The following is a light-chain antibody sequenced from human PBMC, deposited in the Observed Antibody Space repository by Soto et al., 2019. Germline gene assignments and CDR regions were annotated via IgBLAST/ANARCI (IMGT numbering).Light chain of an antibody. CDR1: SSDIGGYNY. Sequence: QSALTQPASVSGSPGQSITISCTGTSSDIGGYNYVSWYQQHPGKAPKLLIYEVSNRPSGASNRFSGSKSGNTASLTISGLQAEDEADYFCSSYAGSSNSLVFGGGTQLTVL. CDR2: EVS. V-gene: IGLV2-14*01. CDR3: SSYAGSSNSLV. J-gene: IGLJ2*01.